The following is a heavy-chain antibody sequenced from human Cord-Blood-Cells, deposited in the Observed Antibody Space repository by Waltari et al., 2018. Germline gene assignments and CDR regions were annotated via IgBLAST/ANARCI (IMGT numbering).Heavy chain of an antibody. J-gene: IGHJ4*02. Sequence: QVQLQQWGAGLLKPSETLSLPCAVYGGAFSGYYWSWSRTPPGKGLEWIGEINHSGSTNYNPSLKSRVTISVDTSKNQFSLKLSSVTAADTAVYYCARVRVTGEATDYWGQGTLVTVSS. CDR2: INHSGST. CDR3: ARVRVTGEATDY. D-gene: IGHD7-27*01. CDR1: GGAFSGYY. V-gene: IGHV4-34*01.